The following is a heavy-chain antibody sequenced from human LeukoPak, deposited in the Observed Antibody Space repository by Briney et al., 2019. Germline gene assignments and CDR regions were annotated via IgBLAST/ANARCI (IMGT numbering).Heavy chain of an antibody. J-gene: IGHJ4*02. V-gene: IGHV3-23*01. CDR3: AKEPYNSSGYYLDY. CDR1: GFTFSSYA. Sequence: GGSLRLSCAASGFTFSSYAMSWVRQAPGKGLEWVSTISGSGGSTYYADSVKGRFTISRDNSKNTLYLQMNSLRAEDTAVYYCAKEPYNSSGYYLDYWGQGTLVTVPS. CDR2: ISGSGGST. D-gene: IGHD3-22*01.